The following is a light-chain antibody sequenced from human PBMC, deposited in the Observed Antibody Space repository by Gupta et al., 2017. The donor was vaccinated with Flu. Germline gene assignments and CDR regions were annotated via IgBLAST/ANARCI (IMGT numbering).Light chain of an antibody. Sequence: DIVMTQSPDSLAVSLGERATINCKSSQSVLYSSNNKNYLAWYQQKPGQPPKLLIYWASTRESGVPDRFSGSGSGTDFTLTISILQAEDMAVYYCQRYDSTPYSFGQGTKLEIK. CDR1: QSVLYSSNNKNY. J-gene: IGKJ2*03. V-gene: IGKV4-1*01. CDR2: WAS. CDR3: QRYDSTPYS.